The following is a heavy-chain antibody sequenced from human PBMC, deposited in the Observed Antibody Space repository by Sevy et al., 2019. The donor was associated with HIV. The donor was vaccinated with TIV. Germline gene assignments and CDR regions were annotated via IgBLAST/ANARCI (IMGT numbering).Heavy chain of an antibody. D-gene: IGHD3-3*01. V-gene: IGHV3-23*01. CDR1: GFSFSSDA. J-gene: IGHJ5*02. CDR3: ARVGGGGYYDPWSGYLEFDP. Sequence: GGSLRLSCVGSGFSFSSDAMSWVRQAPGKGLQWVATVSASGGSTYYADSVRGRFSITRDSSKNTLYVKMNSLRAEDTAVYYCARVGGGGYYDPWSGYLEFDPWGQGTLVTVSS. CDR2: VSASGGST.